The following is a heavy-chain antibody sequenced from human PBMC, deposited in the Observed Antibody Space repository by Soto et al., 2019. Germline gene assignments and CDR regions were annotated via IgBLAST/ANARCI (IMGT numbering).Heavy chain of an antibody. J-gene: IGHJ2*01. Sequence: QVELVQSGAEVKKPESSVKVSCQASEDTIRNYAISWVRQSPGQGLEWMGGILPIFGTANYAQKFQGRVTITADTSANTVYLELSSLRSEDTAVYYCASTTYDSSAYYYWYLGLWGRGTLVTVSS. CDR2: ILPIFGTA. D-gene: IGHD3-22*01. CDR1: EDTIRNYA. V-gene: IGHV1-69*06. CDR3: ASTTYDSSAYYYWYLGL.